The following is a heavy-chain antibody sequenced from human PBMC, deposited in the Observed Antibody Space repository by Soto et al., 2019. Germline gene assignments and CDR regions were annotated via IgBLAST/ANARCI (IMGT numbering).Heavy chain of an antibody. CDR3: TRSKVTKFWVGDFDI. CDR1: GFTFGDYA. V-gene: IGHV3-49*03. Sequence: GGSLRLSCTASGFTFGDYAMSWIRQAPGKGLEWVGFIRSKAYGGTTEYAASVKGRFTISRDDSKSIAYLQMNSLKTEDTAVYYCTRSKVTKFWVGDFDIWGQGTMVTVSS. CDR2: IRSKAYGGTT. J-gene: IGHJ3*02. D-gene: IGHD4-4*01.